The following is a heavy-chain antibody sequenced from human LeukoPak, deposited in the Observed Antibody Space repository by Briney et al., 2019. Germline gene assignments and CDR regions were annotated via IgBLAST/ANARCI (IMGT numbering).Heavy chain of an antibody. CDR2: IRYDGSNK. CDR3: AKGEGVVPVDYYYYMDV. Sequence: PGGSLRLSCAASGFTFSSYGMHWVRQAPGKGLEWVAFIRYDGSNKYYADSVKGRFTISRDNSKNTLYLQMNSLRAEDTAVYYCAKGEGVVPVDYYYYMDVWGKGTTVTVSS. J-gene: IGHJ6*03. V-gene: IGHV3-30*02. D-gene: IGHD2-15*01. CDR1: GFTFSSYG.